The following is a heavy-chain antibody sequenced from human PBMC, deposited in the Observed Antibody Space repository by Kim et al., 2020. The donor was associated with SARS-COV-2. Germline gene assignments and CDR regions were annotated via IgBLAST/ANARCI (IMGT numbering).Heavy chain of an antibody. CDR3: AKHLEKGSGSIWGY. CDR2: ISGSGGST. V-gene: IGHV3-23*01. D-gene: IGHD3-10*01. CDR1: GFTFSSYA. Sequence: GGSLRLSCAASGFTFSSYAMSWVRQAPGKGLEWVSAISGSGGSTYYADSVKGRFTISRDNSKNTLYLQMNSLRAEDTAVYYCAKHLEKGSGSIWGYWGQGTLVTVSS. J-gene: IGHJ4*02.